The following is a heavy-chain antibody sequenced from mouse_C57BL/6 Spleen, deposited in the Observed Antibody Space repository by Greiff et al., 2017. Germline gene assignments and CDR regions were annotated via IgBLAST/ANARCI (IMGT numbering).Heavy chain of an antibody. CDR3: SDSSGYGAWFAY. Sequence: EVQLQQSGAELVRPGASVKLSCTASGFNIKDDYMHWVKQRPEQGLEWIGWIDPENGDTEYASKFQGKATITADTSSNTAYLQLSSLTSEDTAVYYCSDSSGYGAWFAYWGQGTLVTVSA. J-gene: IGHJ3*01. D-gene: IGHD3-2*02. CDR2: IDPENGDT. CDR1: GFNIKDDY. V-gene: IGHV14-4*01.